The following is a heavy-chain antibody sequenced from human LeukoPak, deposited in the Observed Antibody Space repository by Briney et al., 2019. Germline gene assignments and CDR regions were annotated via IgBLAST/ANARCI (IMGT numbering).Heavy chain of an antibody. CDR2: IWYDGSNK. CDR1: GFTFSSYG. D-gene: IGHD1-26*01. J-gene: IGHJ6*02. Sequence: GGSLRLSCAASGFTFSSYGMHWVRQAPGKGLEWVAVIWYDGSNKYYADSVKGRFTISRDNSKNTLYLQMNSLRAEDTAVYYCAKVAGASAGTNYYYYGMDVWGQGTTVTVSS. CDR3: AKVAGASAGTNYYYYGMDV. V-gene: IGHV3-33*06.